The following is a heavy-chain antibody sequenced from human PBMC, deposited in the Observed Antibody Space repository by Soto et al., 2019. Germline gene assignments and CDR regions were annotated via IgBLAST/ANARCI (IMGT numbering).Heavy chain of an antibody. D-gene: IGHD2-15*01. CDR1: GGSIISGY. V-gene: IGHV4-59*01. Sequence: SETLSLTCTVSGGSIISGYWSWIRQPPGKGLEWIGYISYSGNTNYNPSLKSRVTMSVDTPKNQFSLRLSSVTTADTAVYYCAGLGGYAGSPIDYWGQGTLVTVSS. CDR2: ISYSGNT. CDR3: AGLGGYAGSPIDY. J-gene: IGHJ4*02.